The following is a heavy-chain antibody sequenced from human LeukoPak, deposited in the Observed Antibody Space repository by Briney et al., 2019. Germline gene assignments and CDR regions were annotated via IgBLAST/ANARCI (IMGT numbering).Heavy chain of an antibody. J-gene: IGHJ4*02. CDR1: GFTFSSYA. V-gene: IGHV3-23*01. CDR3: AKDLDCGSGVDY. CDR2: IGGTAGST. Sequence: GGSLRLSCAASGFTFSSYAMSWVRQAPGKGLEWVSTIGGTAGSTHSADSVKGRFTISRDNSKDTLFLQMNSLRAEDTAVYYCAKDLDCGSGVDYWGQGTLVTVSS. D-gene: IGHD3-10*01.